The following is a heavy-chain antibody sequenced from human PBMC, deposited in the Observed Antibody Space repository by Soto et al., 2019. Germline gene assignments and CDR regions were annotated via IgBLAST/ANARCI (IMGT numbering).Heavy chain of an antibody. CDR3: AILTTVTYYYYYGMDV. D-gene: IGHD4-17*01. V-gene: IGHV1-8*01. J-gene: IGHJ6*02. CDR1: GYTFTSYD. Sequence: QVQLVQSGAEVKKPGASVKVSCKASGYTFTSYDINWVRQATGQGLEWMGWMNPNSGNTGYAQKFQGRVTMTRNTSISTAYMELSSLRSEDTAVYYCAILTTVTYYYYYGMDVWGQGTTVTVSS. CDR2: MNPNSGNT.